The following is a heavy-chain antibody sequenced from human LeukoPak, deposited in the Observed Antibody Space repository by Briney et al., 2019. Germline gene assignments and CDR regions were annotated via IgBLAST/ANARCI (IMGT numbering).Heavy chain of an antibody. D-gene: IGHD4-23*01. CDR2: ITSSGSTI. Sequence: PGGSLRLSCATSGFTFSAYDMNWARQAPGKGLEWVSHITSSGSTIYYADSVKGRFTISRDNSKNTLYLQMNSLRAEDTAVYYCANLLRWEPYWGQGTLVTVSS. J-gene: IGHJ4*02. CDR3: ANLLRWEPY. V-gene: IGHV3-48*03. CDR1: GFTFSAYD.